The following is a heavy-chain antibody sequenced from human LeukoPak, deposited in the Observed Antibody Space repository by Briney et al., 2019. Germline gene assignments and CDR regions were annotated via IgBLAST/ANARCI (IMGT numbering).Heavy chain of an antibody. D-gene: IGHD6-13*01. CDR3: ARAPPQYSSSWYRRDYYYYMDV. J-gene: IGHJ6*03. CDR1: GFTFSSYW. CDR2: INRDGSST. V-gene: IGHV3-74*01. Sequence: GSLRLSCAASGFTFSSYWMHWVRQAPGKGLVWVSRINRDGSSTSYADSVKGRFTISRDNAKNTLYLQMNSLRAEDTAVYYCARAPPQYSSSWYRRDYYYYMDVWGKGTLVTVSS.